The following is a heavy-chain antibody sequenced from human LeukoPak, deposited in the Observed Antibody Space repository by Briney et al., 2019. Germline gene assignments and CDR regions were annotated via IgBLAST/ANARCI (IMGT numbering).Heavy chain of an antibody. D-gene: IGHD3-16*02. V-gene: IGHV1-8*01. CDR2: MNPNSGNT. Sequence: ASVKVSCKASGYTFTSYDINWVRQAAGQGLEWMGWMNPNSGNTGYAQKFQGRVTMTRNTSISTAYMELSSLRSEDTAVYYCAGVRLGELSLLDYWGQGTLVTVSS. CDR3: AGVRLGELSLLDY. CDR1: GYTFTSYD. J-gene: IGHJ4*02.